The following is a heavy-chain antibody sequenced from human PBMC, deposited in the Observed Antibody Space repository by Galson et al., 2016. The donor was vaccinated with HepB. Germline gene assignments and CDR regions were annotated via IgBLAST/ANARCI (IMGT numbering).Heavy chain of an antibody. CDR3: ASLTVGAATEFDH. Sequence: SLRLSCAASGFTFSTYAMHWVRQAPGKGLEWVAVISYNGSNKQYADSVKGRFTISRDNSKNTLYLQMNSLRAEDRAVYYCASLTVGAATEFDHWGQGTLVTVSS. J-gene: IGHJ4*02. CDR2: ISYNGSNK. V-gene: IGHV3-30-3*01. D-gene: IGHD1-26*01. CDR1: GFTFSTYA.